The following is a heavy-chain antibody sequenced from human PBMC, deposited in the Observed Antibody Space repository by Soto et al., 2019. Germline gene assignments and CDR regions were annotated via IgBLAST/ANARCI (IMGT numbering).Heavy chain of an antibody. V-gene: IGHV3-23*01. CDR3: GTQGRTGWEYFQN. D-gene: IGHD1-1*01. CDR1: GITFSNYA. CDR2: ISGIGGET. Sequence: GGSLRLSCAASGITFSNYALTWVRQAPGKGLEWVSTISGIGGETYYVDSVKGRSTISRDNSKNTLYLQMISLRVEDTAMYYCGTQGRTGWEYFQNWGQGTLVTVSS. J-gene: IGHJ1*01.